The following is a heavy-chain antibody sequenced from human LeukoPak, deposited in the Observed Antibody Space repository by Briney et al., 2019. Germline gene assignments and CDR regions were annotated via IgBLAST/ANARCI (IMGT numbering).Heavy chain of an antibody. D-gene: IGHD3-22*01. J-gene: IGHJ3*02. V-gene: IGHV3-23*01. Sequence: GGSLRLSCAASGFTFSSYAISWVRQAPGKGLEWVSGISGSGYTTHYADSVKGRFTISRDNSKNTLSLQMNSLRAEDTAVYYCARVSRDSSGPDAFHIWGQGTKVTVSS. CDR2: ISGSGYTT. CDR3: ARVSRDSSGPDAFHI. CDR1: GFTFSSYA.